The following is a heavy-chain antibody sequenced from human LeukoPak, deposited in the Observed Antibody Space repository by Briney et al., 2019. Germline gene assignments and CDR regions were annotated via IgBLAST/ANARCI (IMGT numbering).Heavy chain of an antibody. V-gene: IGHV1-69*04. J-gene: IGHJ6*02. Sequence: SSVQVSCKASGGTFNTYAITWVRQAPGQGLEWMGRIIPILDAADSAQKFQGRLTMTADKSTSTVYMELSSLTSDDTAIYFCARFPLRGYTYGSVIHHMDVWGQGTTVTVSS. CDR2: IIPILDAA. CDR3: ARFPLRGYTYGSVIHHMDV. CDR1: GGTFNTYA. D-gene: IGHD5-18*01.